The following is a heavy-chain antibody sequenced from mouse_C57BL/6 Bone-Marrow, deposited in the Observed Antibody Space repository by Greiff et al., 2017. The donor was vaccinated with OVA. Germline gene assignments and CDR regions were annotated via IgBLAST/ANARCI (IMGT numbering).Heavy chain of an antibody. CDR3: ARTVYYGSSWAAY. J-gene: IGHJ3*01. V-gene: IGHV8-8*01. CDR2: IWWDDDK. Sequence: QVTLKESGPGILQPSQTLSLTCSFSGFSLSTFGMGVGWIRQPSGKGLEWLAHIWWDDDKYYNPALKSRLTISKDTSKNQVFLKIAKVDTADTATYYCARTVYYGSSWAAYWGQGTLVTVSA. CDR1: GFSLSTFGMG. D-gene: IGHD1-1*01.